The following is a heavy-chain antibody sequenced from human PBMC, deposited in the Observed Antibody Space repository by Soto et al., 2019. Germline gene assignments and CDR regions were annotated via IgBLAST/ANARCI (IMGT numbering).Heavy chain of an antibody. V-gene: IGHV1-69*01. Sequence: SLKVSCKASGGTLSSYAISWVRQAPGQGLDWMGGIIPIFGTANYAQKFQGRVTITADESTSTAYMELSSLRSEDTAVYYCARGYVDTAIVEDYGMNVWGQGTRLTASS. CDR2: IIPIFGTA. J-gene: IGHJ6*02. D-gene: IGHD5-18*01. CDR3: ARGYVDTAIVEDYGMNV. CDR1: GGTLSSYA.